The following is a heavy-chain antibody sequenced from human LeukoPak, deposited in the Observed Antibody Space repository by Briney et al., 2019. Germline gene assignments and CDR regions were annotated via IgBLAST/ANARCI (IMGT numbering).Heavy chain of an antibody. CDR3: AKTDSSGYYADY. V-gene: IGHV4-31*03. J-gene: IGHJ4*02. CDR1: GGSISSGDYY. CDR2: IYYSGST. D-gene: IGHD3-22*01. Sequence: PSETLSLTCTVSGGSISSGDYYWSWIRQHPGKGLEWIGYIYYSGSTYYNPSLKSRVTISVDTSKNQFSLKLSSVIAADTAMYYCAKTDSSGYYADYWGQGTLVTVSS.